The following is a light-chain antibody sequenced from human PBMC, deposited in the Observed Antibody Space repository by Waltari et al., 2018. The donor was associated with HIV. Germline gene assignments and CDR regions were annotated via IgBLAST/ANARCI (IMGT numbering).Light chain of an antibody. CDR3: QQRSRWPPAYT. CDR2: DAS. CDR1: QSVSIY. J-gene: IGKJ2*01. V-gene: IGKV3-11*01. Sequence: EIVLTQSPATLSLSPGERATLSCRASQSVSIYLAWYQQKPGQPPRLRIYDASNRATAIPARFSGSGSGTDFTLTISSLEPEYFAVYYCQQRSRWPPAYTFGQGTKLEIK.